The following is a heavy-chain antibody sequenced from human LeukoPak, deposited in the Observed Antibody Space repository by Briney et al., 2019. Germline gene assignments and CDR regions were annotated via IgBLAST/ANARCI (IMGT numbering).Heavy chain of an antibody. CDR1: GFAFSTYA. CDR3: ARGGSRGFDY. CDR2: MSTTGGGK. Sequence: PGGSLRLSCAASGFAFSTYAMSWVRQAPGKGLEWVSGMSTTGGGKYYADSVKGRFTISRDNSKNTLYLQMNSLRAEDTAVYYCARGGSRGFDYWGQGTLVTVSS. V-gene: IGHV3-23*01. J-gene: IGHJ4*02.